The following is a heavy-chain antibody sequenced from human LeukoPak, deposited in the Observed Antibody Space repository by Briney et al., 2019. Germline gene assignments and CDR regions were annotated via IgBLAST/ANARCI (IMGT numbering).Heavy chain of an antibody. CDR3: ASDSITAPQR. D-gene: IGHD3-3*01. Sequence: PSETLSLTCAVSGGSISSGGYSWSWIRQPPGKGLEWIGYIYHSGSTYYNPSLKSRVTISVDRSKNQFSLKLSSVTAADTAVYYCASDSITAPQRWGQGTLVTVSS. CDR2: IYHSGST. CDR1: GGSISSGGYS. J-gene: IGHJ4*02. V-gene: IGHV4-30-2*01.